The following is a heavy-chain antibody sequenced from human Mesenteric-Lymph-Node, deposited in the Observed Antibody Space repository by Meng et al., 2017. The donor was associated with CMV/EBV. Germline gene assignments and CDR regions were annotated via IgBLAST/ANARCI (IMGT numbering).Heavy chain of an antibody. CDR1: GFTFDDYG. CDR2: INWNGGST. J-gene: IGHJ4*02. Sequence: GESLKISCAASGFTFDDYGMSWVRQAPGKGLEWVSGINWNGGSTGYADSVKGRFTISRDNAKNSLYLQISSLRAEDTAVYYCARDSSTISKDYWGQGTLVTVSS. V-gene: IGHV3-20*04. CDR3: ARDSSTISKDY. D-gene: IGHD5/OR15-5a*01.